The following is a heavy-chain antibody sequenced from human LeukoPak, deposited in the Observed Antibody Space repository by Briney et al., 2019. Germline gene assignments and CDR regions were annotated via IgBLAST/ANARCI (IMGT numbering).Heavy chain of an antibody. CDR3: VKDGGGAVGSFDY. J-gene: IGHJ4*02. CDR1: GFTFSSYA. D-gene: IGHD6-19*01. V-gene: IGHV3-23*01. CDR2: IRGSGYST. Sequence: GGSLRLSCTASGFTFSSYAMGWVRQPPGKGLEWVSFIRGSGYSTEYADSVKGRFSVSRDNSWNTLYLQMNSLRAEGTAVYYCVKDGGGAVGSFDYWGQGALVTISS.